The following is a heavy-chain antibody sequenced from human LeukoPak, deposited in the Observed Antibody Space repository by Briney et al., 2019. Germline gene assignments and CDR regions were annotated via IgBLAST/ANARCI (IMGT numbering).Heavy chain of an antibody. J-gene: IGHJ4*02. CDR1: GFTFSSYG. CDR2: ILYDGSNK. V-gene: IGHV3-30*18. Sequence: GRSLRLSCAASGFTFSSYGMHWVRQAPGKGLEWVALILYDGSNKYYADSVKGRFTISRDNSKNTLYLQMNSLRAEDTAVYYCAKNALWGTTVIGYFFDYWGQGTLVTVSS. CDR3: AKNALWGTTVIGYFFDY. D-gene: IGHD4-11*01.